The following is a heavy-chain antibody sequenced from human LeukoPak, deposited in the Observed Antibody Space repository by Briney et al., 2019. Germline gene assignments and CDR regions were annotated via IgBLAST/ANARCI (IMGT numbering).Heavy chain of an antibody. V-gene: IGHV3-48*04. CDR1: GFTFSTSS. Sequence: GGSLRLSCAASGFTFSTSSMNWVRQAPGKGLEWVSYISGSSSSIYYADSVKGRFTISRDNAKNSLYLQMNSLRAEDTAVYYCARCGYSGYPESGTFDYWGQGTLVTVSS. J-gene: IGHJ4*02. CDR3: ARCGYSGYPESGTFDY. D-gene: IGHD5-12*01. CDR2: ISGSSSSI.